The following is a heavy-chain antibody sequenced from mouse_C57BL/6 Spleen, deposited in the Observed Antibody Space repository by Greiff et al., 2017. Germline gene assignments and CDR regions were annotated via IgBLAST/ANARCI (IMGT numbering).Heavy chain of an antibody. J-gene: IGHJ3*01. CDR1: GYTFTSYW. CDR2: IDPSDSET. CDR3: AREVVYMWGFAY. D-gene: IGHD1-1*02. Sequence: QVQLQQPGAELVRPGSSVKLSCKASGYTFTSYWMHWVKQRPIQGLEWIGNIDPSDSETHYNQKFKDKATLTVDKSSSTAYMQLSSVTSEDSAVYCCAREVVYMWGFAYWGQGTLVTVSA. V-gene: IGHV1-52*01.